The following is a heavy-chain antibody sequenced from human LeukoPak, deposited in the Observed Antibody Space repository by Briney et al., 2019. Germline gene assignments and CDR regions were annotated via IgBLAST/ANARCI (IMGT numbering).Heavy chain of an antibody. V-gene: IGHV6-1*01. J-gene: IGHJ6*02. CDR3: ARDHSLELDQHYYYYYGMDV. CDR2: TYYRSKWYN. D-gene: IGHD1-7*01. Sequence: SQTLSLTCAISGDSVSSNSAAWNWIRQSPSRGLEWLGRTYYRSKWYNDYAVSVKSRITINPDTSKNQFSLQLNSVTPEDTAVYYCARDHSLELDQHYYYYYGMDVWGQGTTVTVSS. CDR1: GDSVSSNSAA.